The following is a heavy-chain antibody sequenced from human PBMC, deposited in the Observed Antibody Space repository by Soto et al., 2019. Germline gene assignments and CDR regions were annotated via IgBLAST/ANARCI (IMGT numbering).Heavy chain of an antibody. J-gene: IGHJ6*02. CDR1: GFTFNNYD. Sequence: EVQLVESGGALVQPGGSLRLSCTASGFTFNNYDMHWVRQATGKGLEWLSGIGAVGDTYYPGAVNGRFTISRDNARNSLYLQMNSLSAADTAVYYCVRGVLGPGDYYYGMDVWGQGTTVTVSS. CDR3: VRGVLGPGDYYYGMDV. V-gene: IGHV3-13*01. D-gene: IGHD2-8*02. CDR2: IGAVGDT.